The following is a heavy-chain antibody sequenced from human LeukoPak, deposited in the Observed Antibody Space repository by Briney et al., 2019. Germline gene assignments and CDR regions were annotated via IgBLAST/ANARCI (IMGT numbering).Heavy chain of an antibody. CDR1: GYSFTTYW. CDR3: ARGSIVGATRNYFDY. CDR2: IYPGDSDT. D-gene: IGHD1-26*01. Sequence: GESLKISCKGSGYSFTTYWIGCVRQMPGKGLEWMGIIYPGDSDTRYSPSFQGQVTISADKSISTAYLQWSSLKASDTAIYYCARGSIVGATRNYFDYWGQGTLVTVSS. V-gene: IGHV5-51*01. J-gene: IGHJ4*02.